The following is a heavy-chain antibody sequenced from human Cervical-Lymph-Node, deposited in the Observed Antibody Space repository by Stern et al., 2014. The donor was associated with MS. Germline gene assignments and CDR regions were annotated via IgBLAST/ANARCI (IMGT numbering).Heavy chain of an antibody. CDR3: ARQTTAWASDV. D-gene: IGHD1-14*01. J-gene: IGHJ4*02. CDR1: GFKFSIHW. Sequence: QLVQSGAELIRPGESLKISCKGAGFKFSIHWIAWVRQMPGKGLEWRGIIMPVHSETRYSPSFQGQSPMSADKSTSPAYLQWSSLNASDTAMYFCARQTTAWASDVWGQGTLVTVSS. V-gene: IGHV5-51*01. CDR2: IMPVHSET.